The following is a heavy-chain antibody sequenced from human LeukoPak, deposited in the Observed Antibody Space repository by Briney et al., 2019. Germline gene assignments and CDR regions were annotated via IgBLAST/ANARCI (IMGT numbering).Heavy chain of an antibody. V-gene: IGHV3-64*01. CDR1: GFTFSSYW. CDR2: ISTNGGRT. J-gene: IGHJ3*02. D-gene: IGHD3-16*01. Sequence: GGSLRLSCAASGFTFSSYWMHWVRQAPGKGLEYVSTISTNGGRTYYANAVKGRFTISRDNSKNTVYLQMGSLRAEDMAVYYCARERRGDDAFDIWGQGTMVTVSS. CDR3: ARERRGDDAFDI.